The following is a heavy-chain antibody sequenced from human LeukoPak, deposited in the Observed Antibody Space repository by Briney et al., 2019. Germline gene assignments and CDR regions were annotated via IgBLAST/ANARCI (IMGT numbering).Heavy chain of an antibody. CDR3: ARGVAAPWFDP. J-gene: IGHJ5*02. D-gene: IGHD6-6*01. Sequence: TSETLSLTCSVSGGSISSYYWSWIRQPPGKGLEWIGYIYYSGTTNYKPSLKSRVTMSVGTSKNPFSLKLSSVTAADTAVYYCARGVAAPWFDPWGQGTLVTVSS. V-gene: IGHV4-59*01. CDR2: IYYSGTT. CDR1: GGSISSYY.